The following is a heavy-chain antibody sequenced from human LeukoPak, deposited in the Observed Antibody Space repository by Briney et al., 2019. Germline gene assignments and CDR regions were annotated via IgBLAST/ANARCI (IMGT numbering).Heavy chain of an antibody. J-gene: IGHJ4*02. CDR1: GGSISSYY. CDR3: ARGSIMITFGGVMFDY. CDR2: INHSGST. V-gene: IGHV4-34*01. D-gene: IGHD3-16*01. Sequence: PSETLSLTCTVSGGSISSYYWSWIRQPPGKGLEWIGEINHSGSTNYNPSLKSRVTISVDTSKNQFSLKLSSVTAADTAVYYCARGSIMITFGGVMFDYWGQGTLVTVSS.